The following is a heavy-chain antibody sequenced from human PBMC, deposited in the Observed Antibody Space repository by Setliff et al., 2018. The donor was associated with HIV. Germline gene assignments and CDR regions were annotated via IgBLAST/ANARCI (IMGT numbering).Heavy chain of an antibody. V-gene: IGHV4-38-2*02. CDR2: IWHSGTT. D-gene: IGHD2-2*01. Sequence: TLSLTCDVLGYSIASDYYWSWIRQSPEKGLEWIASIWHSGTTYYNPSLGNRVTISVDTSKNQFSLKVTSVTAADTGVYYCARDGATSNWDKKVLDAWGQGTRVTVS. J-gene: IGHJ5*02. CDR3: ARDGATSNWDKKVLDA. CDR1: GYSIASDYY.